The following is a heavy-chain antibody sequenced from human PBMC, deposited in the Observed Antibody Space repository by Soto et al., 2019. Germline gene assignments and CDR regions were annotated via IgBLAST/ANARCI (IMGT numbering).Heavy chain of an antibody. CDR1: ESTVSRDW. CDR2: INQDGSEK. Sequence: EVHLVESGGGLVQTGGSLRLSCAIFESTVSRDWMNWVRQAPGKGLEWVAHINQDGSEKYYVDSVKGRFTTSRDNAKKTLYLQMNSLRPADTGMYYCSGGVGDAFWGQGTLVTVSS. V-gene: IGHV3-7*04. D-gene: IGHD3-16*01. CDR3: SGGVGDAF. J-gene: IGHJ4*02.